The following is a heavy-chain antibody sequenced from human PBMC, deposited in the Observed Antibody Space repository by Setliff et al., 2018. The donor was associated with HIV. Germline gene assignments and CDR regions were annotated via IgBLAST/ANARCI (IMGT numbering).Heavy chain of an antibody. CDR3: ARGGAITMIVVVLLGAFDI. Sequence: SETLSLTCTVSGGSISSSSYYWGWIRQPPGKGLEWIGNIYYSGSTYYNPSLKSRITMSVDTSKNQFSLKLNSVTAADTAVYYCARGGAITMIVVVLLGAFDIWGQGTMVTVSS. D-gene: IGHD3-22*01. CDR1: GGSISSSSYY. CDR2: IYYSGST. V-gene: IGHV4-39*07. J-gene: IGHJ3*02.